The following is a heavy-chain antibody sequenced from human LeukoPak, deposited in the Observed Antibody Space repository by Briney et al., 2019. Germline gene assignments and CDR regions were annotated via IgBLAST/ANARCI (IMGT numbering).Heavy chain of an antibody. CDR3: ARVRAYCSGGSCYSIFDY. Sequence: ASVTVSCKASGYTFTGYYMHWVRQAPGQGLEWMGWINPNSGGTNYAQKFQGRVTMTRDTSISTAYMELSRLRSDDTAVYYCARVRAYCSGGSCYSIFDYWGQGTLVTVSS. D-gene: IGHD2-15*01. CDR1: GYTFTGYY. J-gene: IGHJ4*02. V-gene: IGHV1-2*02. CDR2: INPNSGGT.